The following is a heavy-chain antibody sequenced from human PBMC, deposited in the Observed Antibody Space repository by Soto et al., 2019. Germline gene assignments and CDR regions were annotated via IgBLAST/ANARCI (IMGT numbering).Heavy chain of an antibody. CDR1: GFTFSSYS. Sequence: EVQLVESGGGLVQPGGSLRLSCAASGFTFSSYSMNWVRQAPGKGLESVSYISSSSSTIYYADSVKGRFTISRDNAKNSLYLQMNSLRDEDTAVYYCARDRGQLHYYYGMDVWGQGTTVTVSS. J-gene: IGHJ6*02. D-gene: IGHD3-10*01. CDR2: ISSSSSTI. V-gene: IGHV3-48*02. CDR3: ARDRGQLHYYYGMDV.